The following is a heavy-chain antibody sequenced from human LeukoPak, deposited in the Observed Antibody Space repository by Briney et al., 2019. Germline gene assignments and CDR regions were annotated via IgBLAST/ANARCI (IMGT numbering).Heavy chain of an antibody. CDR2: MNEYSTTI. CDR3: ARGGVNPVDH. Sequence: GGSLRLSCAASGFPFNSFWMHWVRQAPGKGLVWVSDMNEYSTTIRYVDSVKGRFSISRDNAKSILYLQMNNLRAEDTAMYFCARGGVNPVDHWGQGTLVTVSS. D-gene: IGHD1-14*01. J-gene: IGHJ4*02. V-gene: IGHV3-74*01. CDR1: GFPFNSFW.